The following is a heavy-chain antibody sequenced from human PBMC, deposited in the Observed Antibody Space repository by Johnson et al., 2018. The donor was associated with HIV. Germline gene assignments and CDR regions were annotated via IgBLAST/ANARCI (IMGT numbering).Heavy chain of an antibody. CDR2: IGTAGDT. J-gene: IGHJ3*02. Sequence: VQLVESGGGLVQPGRSLRLSCAASGFTFNTYGMHWVRQATGKGLEWVSAIGTAGDTYYPGSVKGRFTISRENAKNSLYLQMDSLRAEDTAVYYCARVRWQIQSVDVFDIWGQGTMVTVSS. CDR3: ARVRWQIQSVDVFDI. V-gene: IGHV3-13*01. CDR1: GFTFNTYG. D-gene: IGHD5-24*01.